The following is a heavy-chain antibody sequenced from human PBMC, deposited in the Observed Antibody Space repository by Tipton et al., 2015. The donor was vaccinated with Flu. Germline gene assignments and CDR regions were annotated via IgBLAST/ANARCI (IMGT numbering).Heavy chain of an antibody. D-gene: IGHD3-22*01. CDR2: IYSGGST. V-gene: IGHV3-53*01. CDR1: GFTVSSNY. CDR3: ARVRTYYYDSSGYYPDAFDI. Sequence: SLRLSCAASGFTVSSNYMSWVRQAPGKGLEWVSVIYSGGSTYYADSVKGRFTISRDNAKNTLYLQMNSLRAEDTAVYYCARVRTYYYDSSGYYPDAFDIWGQGTMVTVSS. J-gene: IGHJ3*02.